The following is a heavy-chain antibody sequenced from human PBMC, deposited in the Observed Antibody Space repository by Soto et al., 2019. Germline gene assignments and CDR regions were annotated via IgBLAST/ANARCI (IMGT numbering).Heavy chain of an antibody. CDR1: GYMLTSYY. J-gene: IGHJ5*02. Sequence: ASVKVSCKASGYMLTSYYVHWMRQAPGQGLEWMGIINPSAGSTSFAQKYQGRFTMTRDTSTSTVYMELSTLRSEDTAVYYCARERDAVRGLIRGNWFDAWGQGTQVTVSS. D-gene: IGHD3-10*01. V-gene: IGHV1-46*03. CDR2: INPSAGST. CDR3: ARERDAVRGLIRGNWFDA.